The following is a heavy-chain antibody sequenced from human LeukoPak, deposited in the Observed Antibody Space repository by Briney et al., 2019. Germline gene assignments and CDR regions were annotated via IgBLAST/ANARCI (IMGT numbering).Heavy chain of an antibody. CDR1: GGSISSSSYY. CDR3: ARDLLLVSYCSSTSCYRPDDY. Sequence: SETLSLTCTVSGGSISSSSYYWGWIRQPPGKGLEWIVSIYYSGSNYYNPTLKSRVTISVDTAKTPFSLRLSSVTAADTAVYYCARDLLLVSYCSSTSCYRPDDYWGQGTLVTVSS. CDR2: IYYSGSN. J-gene: IGHJ4*02. V-gene: IGHV4-39*07. D-gene: IGHD2-2*02.